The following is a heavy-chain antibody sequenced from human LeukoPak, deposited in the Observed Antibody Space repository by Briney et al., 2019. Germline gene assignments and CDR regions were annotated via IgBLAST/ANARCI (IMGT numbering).Heavy chain of an antibody. CDR1: GFTFSSYA. V-gene: IGHV3-30*02. Sequence: PGGSLRLSCAASGFTFSSYAMHWVRQAPGKGLEWVAFIRYDGSNKYYADSVKGRFTISRDNSKNTLYLQMNSLRAEDTAVYYCAKDAPPIVVIPAALDYWGQGTLVTVSS. CDR3: AKDAPPIVVIPAALDY. J-gene: IGHJ4*02. D-gene: IGHD2-2*01. CDR2: IRYDGSNK.